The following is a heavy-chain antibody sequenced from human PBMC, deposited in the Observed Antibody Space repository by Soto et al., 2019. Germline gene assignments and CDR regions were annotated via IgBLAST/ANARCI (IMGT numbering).Heavy chain of an antibody. CDR1: GYTFTSYG. Sequence: GASVKVSCKASGYTFTSYGISWVRQAPGQGLEWMGWISAYNGNTNYAQKLQGRVTMTTDTSTSTAYMELRSLRSDDTAVYYCARDLGDYYGSGSYYNRAPYYYYGMDVWGQGTTVTVSS. D-gene: IGHD3-10*01. CDR3: ARDLGDYYGSGSYYNRAPYYYYGMDV. J-gene: IGHJ6*02. V-gene: IGHV1-18*01. CDR2: ISAYNGNT.